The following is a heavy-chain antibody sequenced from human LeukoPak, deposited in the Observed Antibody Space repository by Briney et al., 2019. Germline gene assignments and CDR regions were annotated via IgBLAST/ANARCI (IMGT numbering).Heavy chain of an antibody. Sequence: GGSLRLSRAASGFTFSSYGMHWVRQAPGKGLEWVAFIRYDGSNKYYADSVKGRFTISRDNSKNTLYLQMNSLRAEDTAVYYCAKAQTVGATTFDYWGQGTLVTVSS. CDR3: AKAQTVGATTFDY. J-gene: IGHJ4*02. CDR1: GFTFSSYG. D-gene: IGHD1-26*01. CDR2: IRYDGSNK. V-gene: IGHV3-30*02.